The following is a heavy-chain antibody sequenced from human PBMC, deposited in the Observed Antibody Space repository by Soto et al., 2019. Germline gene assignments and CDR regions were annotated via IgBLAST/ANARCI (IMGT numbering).Heavy chain of an antibody. D-gene: IGHD3-10*01. Sequence: QVQLVESGGGVVQPGRSLRLSCAASGFTFSTYAMHWVRQAPGKGLEWVTLMSHDGSNIHYADSVKGRFTISRDNSRNTLALQMNSLRPEDTAVYYCARGTGSGSYLVDYWGQGSLVFVSS. CDR2: MSHDGSNI. CDR1: GFTFSTYA. CDR3: ARGTGSGSYLVDY. V-gene: IGHV3-30-3*01. J-gene: IGHJ4*02.